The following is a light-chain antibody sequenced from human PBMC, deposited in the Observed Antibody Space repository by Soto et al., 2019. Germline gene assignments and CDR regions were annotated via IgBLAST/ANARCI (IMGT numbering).Light chain of an antibody. V-gene: IGKV1-5*03. CDR1: QNVNTW. J-gene: IGKJ1*01. CDR3: QQYIGFPWT. Sequence: DIQMTQSPSALSAFVGDRVTITCRASQNVNTWLAWYQQKTGRAPKLLIYKTSNLGSGVPSRFSGSGSGTEFTLTISNLQPDDLATYYCQQYIGFPWTFGQGTKVDIK. CDR2: KTS.